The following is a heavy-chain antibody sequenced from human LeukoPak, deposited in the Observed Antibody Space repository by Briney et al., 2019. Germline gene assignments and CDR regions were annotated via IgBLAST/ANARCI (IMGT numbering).Heavy chain of an antibody. CDR2: IRSKAYGGTT. Sequence: PGRSLRLSCTASGFTFGDYAMSWVRQAPGKGLEWVGFIRSKAYGGTTEHAASVKGRFTISRDDSKSIAYLQMNSLKTEDTAVYYCTRQMGWLHFDYWGQGTLVTVSS. CDR1: GFTFGDYA. D-gene: IGHD5-24*01. V-gene: IGHV3-49*04. CDR3: TRQMGWLHFDY. J-gene: IGHJ4*02.